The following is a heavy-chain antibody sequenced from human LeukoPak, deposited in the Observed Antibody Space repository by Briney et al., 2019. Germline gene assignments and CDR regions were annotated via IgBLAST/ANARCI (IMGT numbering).Heavy chain of an antibody. CDR2: ISSSSSTI. CDR1: GFTFSAFV. J-gene: IGHJ3*01. V-gene: IGHV3-48*01. D-gene: IGHD3-22*01. CDR3: ARENPLPVVVIINPGDAFDF. Sequence: GGSLRLSCAASGFTFSAFVMSWVRQAPGKGLEWVSYISSSSSTIYYADSVKGRFTISRDNAKNSLYLQMNSLRAEDTAVYYCARENPLPVVVIINPGDAFDFWGQGTMVTVSS.